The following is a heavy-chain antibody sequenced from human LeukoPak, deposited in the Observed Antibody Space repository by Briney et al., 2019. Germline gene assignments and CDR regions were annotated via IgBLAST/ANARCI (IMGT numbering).Heavy chain of an antibody. CDR3: ARVGGDQRSGYYPAYGMDV. Sequence: GGSLRLSCAASGFTFSSYGVHWVRQAPGKGLEWVAVIWYDGSNKYYADSVKGRFTISRDNSKDTLYLQMNSLRAEDTAVYYCARVGGDQRSGYYPAYGMDVWGQGTTVTVS. CDR2: IWYDGSNK. J-gene: IGHJ6*02. D-gene: IGHD3-22*01. CDR1: GFTFSSYG. V-gene: IGHV3-33*08.